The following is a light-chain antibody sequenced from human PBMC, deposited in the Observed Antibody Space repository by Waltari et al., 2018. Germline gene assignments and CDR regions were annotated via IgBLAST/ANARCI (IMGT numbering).Light chain of an antibody. V-gene: IGKV1-39*01. Sequence: DIQMTQSPSALSASVGDRVTVTCRASQSIGSVLNWYQQKPGKAPKVLIYATSTLQSGLPSRVSGSGSGTDFTLTSSSLQHEDSATYFCQQSVSSWTFGQGTKVEIK. CDR2: ATS. J-gene: IGKJ1*01. CDR3: QQSVSSWT. CDR1: QSIGSV.